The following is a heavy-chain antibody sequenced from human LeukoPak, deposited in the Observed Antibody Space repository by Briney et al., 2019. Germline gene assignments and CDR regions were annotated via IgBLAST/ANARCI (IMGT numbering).Heavy chain of an antibody. J-gene: IGHJ6*03. D-gene: IGHD3-16*01. Sequence: APVKVSCKASGYTFTSYDINWVRQATGQGLEWMGWMNPNSGNTGYAQKFQGRVTMTRNTSISTAYMELSRLRSDDTAVYYCAMPGGYYMDVWGKGTTVTVSS. CDR3: AMPGGYYMDV. V-gene: IGHV1-8*01. CDR2: MNPNSGNT. CDR1: GYTFTSYD.